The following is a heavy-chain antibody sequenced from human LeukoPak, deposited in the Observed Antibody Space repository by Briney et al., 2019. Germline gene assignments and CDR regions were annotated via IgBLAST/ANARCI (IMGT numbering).Heavy chain of an antibody. CDR3: VRDLGSSWGY. CDR1: GFTFSSYS. Sequence: GGSLRLSCAASGFTFSSYSMNWVRQAPGKGLEWVSSSSSSSSYIYYADSVKGRFTVSRDNSKNTLYLQMNSLRADDTAVYYCVRDLGSSWGYWGQGTLVTVSS. D-gene: IGHD6-13*01. J-gene: IGHJ4*02. CDR2: SSSSSSYI. V-gene: IGHV3-21*01.